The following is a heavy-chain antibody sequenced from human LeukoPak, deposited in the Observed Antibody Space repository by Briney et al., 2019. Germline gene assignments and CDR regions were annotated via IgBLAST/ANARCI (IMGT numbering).Heavy chain of an antibody. D-gene: IGHD3-22*01. CDR3: AKVSAYYYDSDAFDI. J-gene: IGHJ3*02. CDR1: GFTVSINS. V-gene: IGHV3-23*01. Sequence: PGGSLRLSCTVSGFTVSINSMSWVRQAPGKGLEWVSTISGSGGSTYYADSVKGRFTISRDNSKNTLYLHMNSLRAEDTAIYYCAKVSAYYYDSDAFDIWGQGTMVTVS. CDR2: ISGSGGST.